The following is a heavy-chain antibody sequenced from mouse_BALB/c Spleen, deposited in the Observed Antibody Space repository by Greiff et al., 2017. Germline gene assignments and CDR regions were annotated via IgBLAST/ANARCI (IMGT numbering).Heavy chain of an antibody. V-gene: IGHV14-3*02. CDR3: ASPYEYDVAWFAY. CDR2: IDPANGNT. Sequence: VQLQQSGAELVKPGASVKLSCTASGFNIKDTYMHWVKQRPEQGLEWIGRIDPANGNTKYDPKFQGKATITADTSSNTAYLQLSSLTSEDTAVYYCASPYEYDVAWFAYWGQGTLVTVSA. D-gene: IGHD2-4*01. CDR1: GFNIKDTY. J-gene: IGHJ3*01.